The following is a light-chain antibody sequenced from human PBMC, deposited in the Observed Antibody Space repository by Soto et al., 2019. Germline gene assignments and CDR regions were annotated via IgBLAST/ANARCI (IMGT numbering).Light chain of an antibody. CDR2: DVS. V-gene: IGLV2-14*01. Sequence: QSALTQPASVSGSPGQSITNSCTGTSSDVGGYNYVSWYQQHPGKAPKLMIYDVSNRPSGVSNRFSGSKPGNTASLTISGLQAEDEADYSCSSYTSSSTLVVFGGGTKLTVL. CDR3: SSYTSSSTLVV. CDR1: SSDVGGYNY. J-gene: IGLJ2*01.